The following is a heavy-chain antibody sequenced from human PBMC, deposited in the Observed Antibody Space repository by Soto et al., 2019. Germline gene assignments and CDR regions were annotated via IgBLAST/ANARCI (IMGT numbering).Heavy chain of an antibody. CDR3: ARVVITMVRGVTHFDY. J-gene: IGHJ4*02. CDR2: ISAYNGNT. V-gene: IGHV1-18*01. Sequence: ASVKVSCKASGYTFTSYGISWVRQAPGQGLEWMGWISAYNGNTNYAQKLQGRVTMTTDTSTSTAYMELRSLRSDDTAVYYCARVVITMVRGVTHFDYWGQGTLVTVPS. CDR1: GYTFTSYG. D-gene: IGHD3-10*01.